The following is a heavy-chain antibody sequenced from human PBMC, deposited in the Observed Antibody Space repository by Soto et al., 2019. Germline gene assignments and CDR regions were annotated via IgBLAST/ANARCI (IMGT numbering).Heavy chain of an antibody. V-gene: IGHV1-2*02. J-gene: IGHJ5*02. CDR1: AYTLTGYF. Sequence: GXSVKVSCKASAYTLTGYFMHWVRQAPGQGLEWMGWINPYSGGADYAQSFQGRVTMTRDTSISTVYMELSRLRFDDTAVYYCARLIRGAYYNSPLDTWGQGTVVTVSS. CDR3: ARLIRGAYYNSPLDT. D-gene: IGHD3-10*01. CDR2: INPYSGGA.